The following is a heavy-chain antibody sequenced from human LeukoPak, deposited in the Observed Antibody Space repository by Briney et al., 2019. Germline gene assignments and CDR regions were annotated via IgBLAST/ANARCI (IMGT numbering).Heavy chain of an antibody. Sequence: GGSLRLSCAASGFTFNNYWMSWVRQAPGKGLEWVANIKQDGSEKYYVDSVKGRFTISRDNSKNTLYLQMNSLRAEDTAVYYCANGDYYDSSGASPGFDYWGQGTLVTVSS. J-gene: IGHJ4*02. CDR2: IKQDGSEK. D-gene: IGHD3-22*01. V-gene: IGHV3-7*03. CDR3: ANGDYYDSSGASPGFDY. CDR1: GFTFNNYW.